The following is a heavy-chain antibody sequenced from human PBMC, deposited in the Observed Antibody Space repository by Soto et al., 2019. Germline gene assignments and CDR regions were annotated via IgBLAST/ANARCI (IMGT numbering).Heavy chain of an antibody. J-gene: IGHJ4*01. Sequence: GGSLRLSCAASGFTFSSHALSWVRQAPGKGLEWVSGISGSGGSIYYADSVKGRFTISRDNSKNTLHLEMNSLRAEDTAVYYCAKDASFWTGHHFDYWGHGTLVTVSS. CDR3: AKDASFWTGHHFDY. CDR2: ISGSGGSI. V-gene: IGHV3-23*01. CDR1: GFTFSSHA. D-gene: IGHD3-3*01.